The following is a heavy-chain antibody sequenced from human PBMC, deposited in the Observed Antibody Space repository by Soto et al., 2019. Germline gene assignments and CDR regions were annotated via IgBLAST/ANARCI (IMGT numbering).Heavy chain of an antibody. CDR1: GYTFTSYG. Sequence: ASVKVSCKASGYTFTSYGISWVRQAPGQGLAWLGRINPKSGGTSTAQKFQGWVTMTTDTSISTASMELTRLTSDDTAIYYCARGDSTDCSNGVCSFFYNHDMDVWGQGTTVTVSS. V-gene: IGHV1-2*04. CDR3: ARGDSTDCSNGVCSFFYNHDMDV. J-gene: IGHJ6*02. D-gene: IGHD2-8*01. CDR2: INPKSGGT.